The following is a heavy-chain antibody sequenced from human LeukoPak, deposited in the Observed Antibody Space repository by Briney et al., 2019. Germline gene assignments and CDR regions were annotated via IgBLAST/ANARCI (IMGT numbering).Heavy chain of an antibody. V-gene: IGHV4-34*01. CDR2: INHTGST. CDR3: ARSSEGRYYYDSSGFSYYYYYMDV. CDR1: GGSFSGYY. D-gene: IGHD3-22*01. J-gene: IGHJ6*03. Sequence: PSETLSLTCAVYGGSFSGYYWSWIRQPPGKGLEWIGEINHTGSTNYNTSLKSRVTLSVDTSKNQFSLKLSSVTAADTAVYYCARSSEGRYYYDSSGFSYYYYYMDVWGKGTTVTISS.